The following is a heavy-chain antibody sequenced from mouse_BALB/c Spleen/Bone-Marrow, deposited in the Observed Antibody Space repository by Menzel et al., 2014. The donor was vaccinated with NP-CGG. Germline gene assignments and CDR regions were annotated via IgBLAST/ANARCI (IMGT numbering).Heavy chain of an antibody. Sequence: EVKLVESGGGLVQPGGSLKLSCAASGFDFSGFWMGWVRQAPGKGLEWIGEINPDSSTINYTPSLKDRFIISRDNAKNTLFLQMSKVRSEDAALYYFGRLGYYGGFAYWGQGTLVTVSA. CDR2: INPDSSTI. D-gene: IGHD2-3*01. V-gene: IGHV4-1*02. CDR1: GFDFSGFW. CDR3: GRLGYYGGFAY. J-gene: IGHJ3*01.